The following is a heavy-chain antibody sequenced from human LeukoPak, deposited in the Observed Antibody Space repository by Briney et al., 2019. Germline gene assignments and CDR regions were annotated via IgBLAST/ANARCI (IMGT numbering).Heavy chain of an antibody. J-gene: IGHJ4*02. D-gene: IGHD4-17*01. V-gene: IGHV3-30*18. CDR2: ISYDGSNK. CDR1: GFTFSSYG. CDR3: AKLTTADYGDYFDY. Sequence: PGGSLRLSCAASGFTFSSYGMHWVRQAPGKGLEWVAVISYDGSNKYYADSVKGRFTISRDNSKNTLYLQMNSLRAEDTAVYYCAKLTTADYGDYFDYWGQGTLVTVSS.